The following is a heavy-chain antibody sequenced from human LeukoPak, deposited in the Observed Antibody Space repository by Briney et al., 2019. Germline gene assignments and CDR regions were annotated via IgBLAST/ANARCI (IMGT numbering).Heavy chain of an antibody. Sequence: PSETLSLTCAVYGGSFSGYYWSWIRQPPGKGLEWIGEINHSGSTNYNPSLKSRVTISVDTSKNQFSLKLSSVTAADTAEYYCARGINYYDSSGYYYGSRLKNWFDPWGQGTLVTVSS. CDR2: INHSGST. CDR1: GGSFSGYY. CDR3: ARGINYYDSSGYYYGSRLKNWFDP. J-gene: IGHJ5*02. V-gene: IGHV4-34*01. D-gene: IGHD3-22*01.